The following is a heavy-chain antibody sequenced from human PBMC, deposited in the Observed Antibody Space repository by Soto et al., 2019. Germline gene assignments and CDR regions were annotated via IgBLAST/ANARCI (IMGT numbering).Heavy chain of an antibody. J-gene: IGHJ6*02. D-gene: IGHD1-7*01. Sequence: ASVKVSCKASGGTFSSYAISWVRQAPGQGLEWMGGIIPIFGTANYAQKFQGRVTITADESTSTAYMELSSLRSEDTAVYYCASDARITGTTLDVWGQGTTVTVSS. CDR3: ASDARITGTTLDV. V-gene: IGHV1-69*13. CDR2: IIPIFGTA. CDR1: GGTFSSYA.